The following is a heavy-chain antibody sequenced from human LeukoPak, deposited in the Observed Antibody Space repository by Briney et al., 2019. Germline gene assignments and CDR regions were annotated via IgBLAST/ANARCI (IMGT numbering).Heavy chain of an antibody. CDR3: ARGHSRVEYCSGGSCYSCGY. Sequence: GASVKVSCKASGGTFSSYAISWVRQAPGQGLEWMGGIIPIFGTANYAQKFQGRVTITADESTSTAYMELSSLRSEDTAVYYCARGHSRVEYCSGGSCYSCGYWGQGTLVTVSS. D-gene: IGHD2-15*01. V-gene: IGHV1-69*13. J-gene: IGHJ4*02. CDR2: IIPIFGTA. CDR1: GGTFSSYA.